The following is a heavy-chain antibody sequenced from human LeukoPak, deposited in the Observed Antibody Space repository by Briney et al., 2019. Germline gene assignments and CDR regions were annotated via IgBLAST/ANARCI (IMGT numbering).Heavy chain of an antibody. D-gene: IGHD3-3*01. CDR1: GGSISSGGYC. J-gene: IGHJ5*02. CDR2: IYYSGST. V-gene: IGHV4-31*03. CDR3: SRYVPLAIFGVVSNWLDP. Sequence: KPSETLSLTCTVSGGSISSGGYCWIWIRQHPGKGLEWIGYIYYSGSTYYNPSLKSRVTISVDTSKNQFSLKLSSVTAADTAVYYFSRYVPLAIFGVVSNWLDPWGQGTLVTVSS.